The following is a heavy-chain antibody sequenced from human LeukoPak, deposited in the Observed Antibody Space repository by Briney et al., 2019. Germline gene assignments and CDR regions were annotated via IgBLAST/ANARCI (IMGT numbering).Heavy chain of an antibody. J-gene: IGHJ5*02. CDR3: AKNAGAGAGSDNNWFDP. Sequence: GGSLRLSCAASGFTVSTNYMSWVRQAPGRGLEWVSIIYSGGSTYHADSVKGRFTISRDNSKNTLYLQMNSLRAEDTAVYYCAKNAGAGAGSDNNWFDPWGQGTLVTVSS. D-gene: IGHD6-19*01. V-gene: IGHV3-53*01. CDR1: GFTVSTNY. CDR2: IYSGGST.